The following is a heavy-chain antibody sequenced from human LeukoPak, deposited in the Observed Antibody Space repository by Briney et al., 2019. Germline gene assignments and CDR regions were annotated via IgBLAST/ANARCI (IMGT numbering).Heavy chain of an antibody. D-gene: IGHD2/OR15-2a*01. Sequence: PGGSLRLSCAASGSNIGPYAMYWVRQGPGRGLEWVSVIKADGSGTFYSDSVRGRFTTSRDNSKNSLYLQMSSLTSDDTALYYCATWAFYHNLDVWGQGTTVAVSS. V-gene: IGHV3-43*02. CDR1: GSNIGPYA. CDR3: ATWAFYHNLDV. CDR2: IKADGSGT. J-gene: IGHJ6*02.